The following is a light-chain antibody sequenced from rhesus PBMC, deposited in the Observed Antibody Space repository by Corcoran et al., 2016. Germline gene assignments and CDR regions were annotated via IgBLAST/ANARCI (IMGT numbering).Light chain of an antibody. CDR2: AAS. CDR3: LQDYTTPFT. Sequence: DIQMSQSPSSLSASVGDRVTITCRASQGSSRYLNWYQQKPGKAPKLLIYAASSLQPGVSSRFSGSASGTDYTLTISSLQPEDVATYYCLQDYTTPFTFGGGTKVEIK. J-gene: IGKJ4*01. V-gene: IGKV1-94*01. CDR1: QGSSRY.